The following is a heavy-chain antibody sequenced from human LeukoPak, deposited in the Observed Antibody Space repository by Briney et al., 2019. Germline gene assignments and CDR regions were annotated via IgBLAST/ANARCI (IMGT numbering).Heavy chain of an antibody. D-gene: IGHD1-26*01. Sequence: ASVKVSCTVSGSSLSGLSMHWVRHSPPKGLEWLGGFHPADDEIIYAQNFQGRVTMTEDTSTDTAYMELRSLRSEDTAVYYCVTGDHSPYYFHYWGQGTLVTVSS. V-gene: IGHV1-24*01. J-gene: IGHJ4*02. CDR2: FHPADDEI. CDR1: GSSLSGLS. CDR3: VTGDHSPYYFHY.